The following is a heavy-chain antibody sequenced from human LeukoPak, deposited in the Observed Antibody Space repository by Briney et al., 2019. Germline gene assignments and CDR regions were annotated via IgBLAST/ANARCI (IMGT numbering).Heavy chain of an antibody. D-gene: IGHD6-13*01. V-gene: IGHV1-69*04. CDR2: IIPILGIA. J-gene: IGHJ3*02. CDR3: ARDGYDDAFDI. CDR1: GGTFSSYA. Sequence: SVKVSCKASGGTFSSYAISWVRQAPGQGLEWMGRIIPILGIANYAQEFQGRVTITADKSTSTAYMELSSLRSEDTAVYYCARDGYDDAFDIWGQGTMVTVSS.